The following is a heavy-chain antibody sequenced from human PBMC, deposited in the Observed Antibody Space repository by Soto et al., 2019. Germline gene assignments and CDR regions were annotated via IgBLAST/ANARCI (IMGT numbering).Heavy chain of an antibody. Sequence: QVQLVESGGGVVQPGRSLRLSCAASGFTFSSYGMHWVRQAPGKGLEWVAVIWYDGSNKYYADSVKGRFTISRDNSKNTLYLQMNSLRAEDTAVYYCARAGTVVTPSERGMDVWGQGTTVTVSS. D-gene: IGHD2-21*02. J-gene: IGHJ6*02. CDR1: GFTFSSYG. CDR3: ARAGTVVTPSERGMDV. V-gene: IGHV3-33*01. CDR2: IWYDGSNK.